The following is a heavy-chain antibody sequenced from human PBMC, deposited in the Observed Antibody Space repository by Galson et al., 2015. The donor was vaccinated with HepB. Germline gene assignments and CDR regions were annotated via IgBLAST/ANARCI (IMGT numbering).Heavy chain of an antibody. CDR2: ISGSGGST. CDR1: GFTFSSYA. J-gene: IGHJ4*02. CDR3: AEEGAGEWEPGGVNY. V-gene: IGHV3-23*01. Sequence: SLRLSCAASGFTFSSYAMSWVRQAPGKGLEWVSAISGSGGSTYYADSVKGRFTISRDNSKNTLYLQMNSLRAEDTAVYYCAEEGAGEWEPGGVNYWGQGTLVTVSS. D-gene: IGHD3-16*01.